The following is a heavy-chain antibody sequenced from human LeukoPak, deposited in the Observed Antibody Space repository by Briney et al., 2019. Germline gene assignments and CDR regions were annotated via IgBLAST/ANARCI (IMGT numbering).Heavy chain of an antibody. CDR3: VRLAFEGATQSPFDI. D-gene: IGHD1-26*01. V-gene: IGHV5-51*01. CDR2: IYPGDSDT. J-gene: IGHJ3*02. CDR1: GYSFSTYW. Sequence: GESLKISCQGSGYSFSTYWIAWVRQMPGKGLDWMGVIYPGDSDTRYSPSFQGQVTISADKSVDTAYLQWSSLKASDTAMYYCVRLAFEGATQSPFDIWGRGTMVTVSS.